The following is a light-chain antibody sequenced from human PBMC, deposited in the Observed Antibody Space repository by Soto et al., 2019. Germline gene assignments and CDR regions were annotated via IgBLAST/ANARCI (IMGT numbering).Light chain of an antibody. CDR3: QQFNSYPLT. V-gene: IGKV1-9*01. J-gene: IGKJ5*01. CDR2: SAS. CDR1: QDISSY. Sequence: DIQLTQSPSFLSASVGERVTITCRASQDISSYLGWYQQKPGKAPKFLIYSASTMQSGVPSRFSVSGSGTEFTLTISSLQPEDFATYYCQQFNSYPLTFGQGTRLEIK.